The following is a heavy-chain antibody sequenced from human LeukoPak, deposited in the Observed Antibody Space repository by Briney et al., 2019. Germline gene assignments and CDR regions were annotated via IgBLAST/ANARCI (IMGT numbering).Heavy chain of an antibody. CDR3: ARLQDDFWSGYYTGSNWFDP. J-gene: IGHJ5*02. CDR1: GGSISSYY. D-gene: IGHD3-3*01. CDR2: IYTSGST. V-gene: IGHV4-4*09. Sequence: SETLSLTCTVSGGSISSYYWSWIRRPPGKGLEWIGYIYTSGSTNYNPSLKSRVTISVDTSKNQFSLKLSSVTAADTAVYYCARLQDDFWSGYYTGSNWFDPWGQGTLVTVSS.